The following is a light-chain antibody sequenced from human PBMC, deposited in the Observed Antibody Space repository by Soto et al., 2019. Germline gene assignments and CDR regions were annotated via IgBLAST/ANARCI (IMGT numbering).Light chain of an antibody. CDR2: GAS. V-gene: IGKV3-15*01. CDR1: QSVRTN. Sequence: EIVMTQSPATLSVSPGERVTLSCRASQSVRTNLAWYQQQPGQAPRLLISGASTRATGIPARFSGSGSETDFTLTISSLQSEDFAVYYCQHYASWPLTFGGGTKV. CDR3: QHYASWPLT. J-gene: IGKJ4*01.